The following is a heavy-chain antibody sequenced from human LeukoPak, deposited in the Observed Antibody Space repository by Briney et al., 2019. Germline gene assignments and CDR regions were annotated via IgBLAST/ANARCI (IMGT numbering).Heavy chain of an antibody. D-gene: IGHD2-2*01. CDR2: INPNSGGT. CDR1: GYTFTGYY. J-gene: IGHJ6*02. Sequence: APVKVSCKASGYTFTGYYMHWVRQAPGQGLEWMGWINPNSGGTNYAQKFQGRVTMTRDTSISTAYMELSRLRSDDTAVYYRASRYCSSTSCKRTSAYYYYGMDVWGQGTTVTVSS. CDR3: ASRYCSSTSCKRTSAYYYYGMDV. V-gene: IGHV1-2*02.